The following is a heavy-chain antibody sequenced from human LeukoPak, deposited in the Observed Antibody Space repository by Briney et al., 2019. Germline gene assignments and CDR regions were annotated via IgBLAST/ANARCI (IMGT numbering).Heavy chain of an antibody. Sequence: GGSLRLSCAASGFTFSNYWMSWVRQAPGKGLEWLANINQDGSEIYYVDSVKGRLTISRDNGKNSLYVQINSLRDDDTAVYYCAREQGSMRVVRTPNWCFVLWRGGTLVSVSS. D-gene: IGHD3-22*01. CDR3: AREQGSMRVVRTPNWCFVL. V-gene: IGHV3-7*01. CDR1: GFTFSNYW. CDR2: INQDGSEI. J-gene: IGHJ2*01.